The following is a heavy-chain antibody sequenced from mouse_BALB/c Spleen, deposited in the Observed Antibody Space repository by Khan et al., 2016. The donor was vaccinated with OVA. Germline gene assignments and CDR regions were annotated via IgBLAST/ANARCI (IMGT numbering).Heavy chain of an antibody. CDR3: ARDGPDGAWFVY. CDR1: GYTFTSYW. D-gene: IGHD2-3*01. Sequence: QVQLKESGAELVRPGASVKLSCKTSGYTFTSYWIHWVKQRSGQGLEWIARIYPGTNSTYYNEKFKGKATLTADKSSSTAYMQPSSLKSKNSAVYFCARDGPDGAWFVYWGQGTLVTVSA. CDR2: IYPGTNST. V-gene: IGHV1-76*01. J-gene: IGHJ3*01.